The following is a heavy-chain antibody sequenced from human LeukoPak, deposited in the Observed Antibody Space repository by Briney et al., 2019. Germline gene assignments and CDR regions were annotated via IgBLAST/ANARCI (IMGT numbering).Heavy chain of an antibody. CDR1: GFTFSSYE. Sequence: GGSLRLSCAASGFTFSSYEMNWVRQAPGKGLEWVSYISSSGSTIYYADSVKGRFTISRDNAKNTLYLQMNSLSAEDTAVYYCARTSSGGFDPWGQGTLVTVSS. J-gene: IGHJ5*02. D-gene: IGHD3-16*01. CDR3: ARTSSGGFDP. V-gene: IGHV3-48*03. CDR2: ISSSGSTI.